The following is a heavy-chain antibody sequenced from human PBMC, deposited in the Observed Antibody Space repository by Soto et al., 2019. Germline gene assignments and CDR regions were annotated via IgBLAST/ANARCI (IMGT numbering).Heavy chain of an antibody. Sequence: QVQLVQSGAEVKKPGSSVKVSCKASGGTFSSYAISWVRQAPGLGLEWMGGVIPIFGTANYAQKFQGRVTLTVDESTCSAYIELSSLTPMNSAVYYWASLAVAGPPGLYHYYRMDVWGQGTTVTVSS. V-gene: IGHV1-69*01. CDR3: ASLAVAGPPGLYHYYRMDV. CDR1: GGTFSSYA. CDR2: VIPIFGTA. J-gene: IGHJ6*01. D-gene: IGHD6-19*01.